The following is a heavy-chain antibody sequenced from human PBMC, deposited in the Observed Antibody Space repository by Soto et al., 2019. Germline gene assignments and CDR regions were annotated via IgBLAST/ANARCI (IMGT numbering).Heavy chain of an antibody. J-gene: IGHJ6*02. CDR3: ARVEHANYGMDL. V-gene: IGHV1-69*02. Sequence: SVKVSCKVSGGTFSSYTITWVRQAPGEGLEWMGRIIPMFDIINYAQKFQGRVTITADKSTNTAYMELTSLKSDDTAVYYCARVEHANYGMDLWGQGTTVTVSS. CDR2: IIPMFDII. CDR1: GGTFSSYT.